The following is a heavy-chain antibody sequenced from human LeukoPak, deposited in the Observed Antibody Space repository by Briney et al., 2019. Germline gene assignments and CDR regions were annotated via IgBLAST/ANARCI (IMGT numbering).Heavy chain of an antibody. CDR2: IYYSGST. D-gene: IGHD3-22*01. Sequence: SETLSLTCTVSGGSISSSSYYWGWIRQPPGKGLEWIGSIYYSGSTYYKPSLKSRVTISVDTSKNQFSLKLSSVTAADTAVYYCASKRLFRWYFDYWGQGTLVTVSS. J-gene: IGHJ4*02. V-gene: IGHV4-39*01. CDR1: GGSISSSSYY. CDR3: ASKRLFRWYFDY.